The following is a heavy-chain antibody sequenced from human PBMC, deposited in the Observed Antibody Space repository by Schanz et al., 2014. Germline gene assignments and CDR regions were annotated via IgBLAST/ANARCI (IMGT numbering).Heavy chain of an antibody. CDR2: IWYDGSNK. V-gene: IGHV3-33*01. CDR1: GFTFSSYG. CDR3: ARDGDFDY. J-gene: IGHJ4*01. Sequence: QVQLVESGGGVVQPGRSLRLSCAASGFTFSSYGMHWVRQAPGKGLEWVAIIWYDGSNKYYADSVKGRFTISRDNSKNTLFLQMSSLRAEDTAVYYCARDGDFDYWGHGTLVTDSS.